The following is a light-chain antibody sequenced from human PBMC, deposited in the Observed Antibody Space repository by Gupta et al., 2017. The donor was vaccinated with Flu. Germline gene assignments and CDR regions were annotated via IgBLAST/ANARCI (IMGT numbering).Light chain of an antibody. J-gene: IGKJ5*01. CDR2: KVS. Sequence: DVVMTQSLLSLSATLGQPSSLHCRPSQSPLYSDGTTYLNWFQQRPGQAPRRLIYKVSNRDSGVPDRFSGSGLGTDFTLTISSGEAEDVGVYYCMQATHWPPITFGQGTQLEIK. CDR1: QSPLYSDGTTY. V-gene: IGKV2-30*01. CDR3: MQATHWPPIT.